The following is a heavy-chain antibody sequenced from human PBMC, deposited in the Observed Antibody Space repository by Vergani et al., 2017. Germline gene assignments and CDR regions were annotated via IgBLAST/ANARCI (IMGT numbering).Heavy chain of an antibody. J-gene: IGHJ6*02. D-gene: IGHD2-2*02. CDR3: ARPSIGYCSSTSCYKAYYGMDV. CDR2: IYYSGST. V-gene: IGHV4-39*01. Sequence: QLQLQESGPGLVKPSETLSLTCTVSGGSISSSSYYWGWIRQPPGKGLEWIGSIYYSGSTYYNPSLKSRVTISVDTSKNQFSLKLSSVTAADTAVYYCARPSIGYCSSTSCYKAYYGMDVWGQGTTVTVSS. CDR1: GGSISSSSYY.